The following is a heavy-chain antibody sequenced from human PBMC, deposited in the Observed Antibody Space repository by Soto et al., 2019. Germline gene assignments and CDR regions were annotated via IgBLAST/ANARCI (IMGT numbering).Heavy chain of an antibody. D-gene: IGHD2-2*01. CDR1: GGTFSTYT. CDR3: ARRYCISTSCHYYGMDV. J-gene: IGHJ6*02. V-gene: IGHV1-69*12. Sequence: QVQLAQSGAEVKKPGSSVKVSCKASGGTFSTYTINWVRQAPGQGLEWMGGIIPMFGTANYAQKFQGRVTITADESTSTAYMELSSVRSEDTAVYYCARRYCISTSCHYYGMDVWGQGTTVTVSS. CDR2: IIPMFGTA.